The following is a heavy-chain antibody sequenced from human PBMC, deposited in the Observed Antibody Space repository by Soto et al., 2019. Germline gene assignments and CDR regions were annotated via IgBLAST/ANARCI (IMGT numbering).Heavy chain of an antibody. CDR1: GYTFTSSA. V-gene: IGHV1-3*01. CDR3: VRVGLRYYFDY. CDR2: INPGNGNT. J-gene: IGHJ4*02. D-gene: IGHD2-15*01. Sequence: GASVKVSCKASGYTFTSSALHWVRQAHGQRLEWMGWINPGNGNTKYSQNFQGRVTLSRDTSASIVYMELNSLTSEDTATYYCVRVGLRYYFDYWGQGTPVTVSS.